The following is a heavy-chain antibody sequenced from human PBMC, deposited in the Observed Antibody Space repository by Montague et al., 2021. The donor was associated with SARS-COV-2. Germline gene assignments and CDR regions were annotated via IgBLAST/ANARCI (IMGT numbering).Heavy chain of an antibody. CDR2: VYYSGYT. CDR3: ARRRLREDYFDF. CDR1: GDSVSSSDHY. J-gene: IGHJ4*02. D-gene: IGHD4-17*01. Sequence: SETLSLTCTVSGDSVSSSDHYWGRIRQPPGKGLEWLGIVYYSGYTYYNPSVKGRVTISIDASKNQLSLKLNSLTATDTAIYHCARRRLREDYFDFWGQGTLLTVSS. V-gene: IGHV4-39*01.